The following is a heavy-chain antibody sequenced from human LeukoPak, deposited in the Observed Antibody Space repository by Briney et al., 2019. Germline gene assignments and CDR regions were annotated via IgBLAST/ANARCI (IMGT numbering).Heavy chain of an antibody. CDR2: VNSDGSST. D-gene: IGHD4-17*01. J-gene: IGHJ4*02. Sequence: GGTLRLSCAASGFAFSSYWLHWVRQAPGKGLVWVSRVNSDGSSTNYADSVEGRFTVSRDNAKNTLFLQMNSLRVEDTALYYCVSGDYGNYWGQGTLVTVSS. V-gene: IGHV3-74*01. CDR3: VSGDYGNY. CDR1: GFAFSSYW.